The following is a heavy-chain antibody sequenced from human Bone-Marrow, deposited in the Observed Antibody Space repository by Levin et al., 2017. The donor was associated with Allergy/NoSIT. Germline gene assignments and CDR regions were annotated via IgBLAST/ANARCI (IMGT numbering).Heavy chain of an antibody. Sequence: GGSLRLSCAASRFMFSNYAMSWVRQAPGKGLEWVSAIGGTGGSTFYSESVKGRCTISRDNSKNTLYLEMNSLRAEDTAVYYCAREQWLSSYWYFDLWGRGTLVTVSS. J-gene: IGHJ2*01. CDR2: IGGTGGST. CDR3: AREQWLSSYWYFDL. D-gene: IGHD6-19*01. CDR1: RFMFSNYA. V-gene: IGHV3-23*01.